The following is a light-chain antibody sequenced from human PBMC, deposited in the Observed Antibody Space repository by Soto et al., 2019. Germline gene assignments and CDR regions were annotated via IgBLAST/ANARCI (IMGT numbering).Light chain of an antibody. J-gene: IGKJ4*01. V-gene: IGKV3-11*01. CDR2: DAS. Sequence: ETVLTQSPATLYLSPGERATVSCRASQSVSRFLACYRQPTGQAPRLLIYDASNRATGIPARFSGSGSGTDFTLTSSRLELEDFAVYYCQPRANWPFTFCGGTPVDIK. CDR3: QPRANWPFT. CDR1: QSVSRF.